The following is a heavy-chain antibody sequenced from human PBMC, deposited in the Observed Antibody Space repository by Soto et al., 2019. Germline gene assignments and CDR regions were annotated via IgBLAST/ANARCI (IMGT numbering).Heavy chain of an antibody. D-gene: IGHD6-6*01. V-gene: IGHV1-18*01. CDR3: ARGRDGDY. CDR1: GYTFTSYG. J-gene: IGHJ4*02. Sequence: QVHLVQSGAEVKKPGASVKVSCKGSGYTFTSYGSTWVRQAPGQGLEWMGWISAHKGNTNYAQKLQGRVTVTRDTATSTAYMELRSRRSDATAVYYCARGRDGDYWGQGAVVTVSS. CDR2: ISAHKGNT.